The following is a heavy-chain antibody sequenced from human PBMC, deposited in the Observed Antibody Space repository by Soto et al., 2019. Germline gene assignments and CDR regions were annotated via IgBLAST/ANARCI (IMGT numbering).Heavy chain of an antibody. CDR3: ADGGALDI. J-gene: IGHJ3*02. CDR2: IIPILGVA. Sequence: SVKVSCKASGDTFSSHTISWVRQAPGQGLEWMGRIIPILGVANYAQKFQGRVTITADKSTSTAYMEVGSLESEDTAVYYCADGGALDIWGQGTMVTVSS. V-gene: IGHV1-69*02. CDR1: GDTFSSHT.